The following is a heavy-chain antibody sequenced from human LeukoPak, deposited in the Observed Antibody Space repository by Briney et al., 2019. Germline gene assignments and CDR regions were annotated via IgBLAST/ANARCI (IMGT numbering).Heavy chain of an antibody. Sequence: GGSLRLSCAASGFTFSIYWMSWVRQAPGKGLEWVANIKQDGNEKYYVDSVKGRFTISRDNAKNSLYLQMNSLRAEDTAVYYCAREGGYCSGGSCYYYYYMDVWGKGTTVTVSS. J-gene: IGHJ6*03. D-gene: IGHD2-15*01. V-gene: IGHV3-7*01. CDR1: GFTFSIYW. CDR3: AREGGYCSGGSCYYYYYMDV. CDR2: IKQDGNEK.